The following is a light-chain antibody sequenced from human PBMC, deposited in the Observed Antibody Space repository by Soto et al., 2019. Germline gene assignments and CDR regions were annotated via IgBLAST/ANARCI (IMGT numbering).Light chain of an antibody. J-gene: IGLJ3*02. CDR1: SSNIGTYY. CDR2: SIN. Sequence: QSVLTQPPSASGTPGQRVTISCSGSSSNIGTYYVYWYQQLPGTAPKLLIHSINQRPSGVPDRFSGSKSGTSASLAISGLRSEDEADYYCAAWDDSLSSPVFGGGTKLTVL. V-gene: IGLV1-47*02. CDR3: AAWDDSLSSPV.